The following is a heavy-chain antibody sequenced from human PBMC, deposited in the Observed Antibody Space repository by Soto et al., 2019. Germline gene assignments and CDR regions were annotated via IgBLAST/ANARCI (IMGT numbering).Heavy chain of an antibody. CDR1: GFTFSRYA. V-gene: IGHV3-30-3*01. D-gene: IGHD3-9*01. J-gene: IGHJ4*02. CDR2: MSYDGSYR. Sequence: QVQLVESGGGVVQPGRSLRLSCAASGFTFSRYAMHWVRQAPGKGLEWVAIMSYDGSYRNYADSVKGRFTISRDNSKNTLYLQMNSLRTEDTAVYYCASRYFEWLSGFDYWGQGTLVTVSS. CDR3: ASRYFEWLSGFDY.